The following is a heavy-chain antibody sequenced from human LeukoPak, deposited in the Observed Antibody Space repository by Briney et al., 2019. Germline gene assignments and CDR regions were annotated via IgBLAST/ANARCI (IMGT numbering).Heavy chain of an antibody. CDR1: GYTFTGYY. CDR3: ARTMIVPLPGDAFDI. J-gene: IGHJ3*02. Sequence: GASVKVSCKASGYTFTGYYMHWVRQAPGQGLEWMGRINPNSGGTNYAQKFQGRVTMTRDTSISTAYMELSRLRSDDTAVYYCARTMIVPLPGDAFDIWGQGTMVTVSS. V-gene: IGHV1-2*06. D-gene: IGHD3-22*01. CDR2: INPNSGGT.